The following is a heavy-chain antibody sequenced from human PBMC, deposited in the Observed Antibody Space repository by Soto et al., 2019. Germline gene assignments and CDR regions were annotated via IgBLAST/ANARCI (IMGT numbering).Heavy chain of an antibody. J-gene: IGHJ4*02. CDR3: ARSPSSSARIFDY. D-gene: IGHD6-6*01. V-gene: IGHV1-69*13. Sequence: SVKDSFEASGGTFSSYAISWVRQAPGQGLEWMGGIIPIFGTANYAQKFQGRVTITADESTSTAYMELSSLRSEDTAVYYCARSPSSSARIFDYWGQGTLVTVSS. CDR2: IIPIFGTA. CDR1: GGTFSSYA.